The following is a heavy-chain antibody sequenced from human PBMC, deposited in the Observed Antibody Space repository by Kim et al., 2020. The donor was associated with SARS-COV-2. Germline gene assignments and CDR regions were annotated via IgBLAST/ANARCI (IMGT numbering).Heavy chain of an antibody. CDR3: ARDGGVVAFDY. V-gene: IGHV1-69*01. J-gene: IGHJ4*02. CDR2: A. D-gene: IGHD2-15*01. Sequence: ANYPQKFQGRVTITADESTSTAYMELSSLRSEDTAVYYCARDGGVVAFDYWGQGTLVTVSS.